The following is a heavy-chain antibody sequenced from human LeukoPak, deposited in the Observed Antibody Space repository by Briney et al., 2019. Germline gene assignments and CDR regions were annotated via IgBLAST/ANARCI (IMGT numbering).Heavy chain of an antibody. D-gene: IGHD5-24*01. J-gene: IGHJ4*02. V-gene: IGHV4-31*03. CDR1: GASISGSGYY. CDR2: IYYSGST. CDR3: ASGPRDQFDY. Sequence: SETLSLTCTVSGASISGSGYYWRWIRQHPGKGLEWIGYIYYSGSTYYNPSLKSRLTMSVDTSKNQFSLKLGSVTAADTAVYYCASGPRDQFDYWGQGTLVIVSS.